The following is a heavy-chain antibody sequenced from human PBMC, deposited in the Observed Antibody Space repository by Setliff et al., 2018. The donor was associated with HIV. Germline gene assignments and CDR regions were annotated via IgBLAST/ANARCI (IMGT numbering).Heavy chain of an antibody. V-gene: IGHV1-2*02. CDR3: ARDLRRYSYGHDAFYI. J-gene: IGHJ3*02. CDR1: GYTVTDYY. Sequence: ASVKVSCKASGYTVTDYYMHWVRQAPGQGLEWMGWINPNTGGTKYAQKFQGRVTMTRDTSISTAYMELRNLRSDDTAVYYCARDLRRYSYGHDAFYIWGQGTMVTVSS. CDR2: INPNTGGT. D-gene: IGHD5-18*01.